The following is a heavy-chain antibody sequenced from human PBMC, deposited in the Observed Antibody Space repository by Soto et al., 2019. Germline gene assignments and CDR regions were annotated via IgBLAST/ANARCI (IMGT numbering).Heavy chain of an antibody. CDR1: GGYISSYY. CDR3: ARAGIAAAWWSMVVTLPFDY. CDR2: INHSGST. J-gene: IGHJ4*02. V-gene: IGHV4-34*01. Sequence: SETLSLTCTVSGGYISSYYWSWIRQPPGKGLEWIGEINHSGSTNYNPSLKSRVTISVDTSKNQFSLKLSSVTAADTAVYYCARAGIAAAWWSMVVTLPFDYWGQGTLVTVSS. D-gene: IGHD6-13*01.